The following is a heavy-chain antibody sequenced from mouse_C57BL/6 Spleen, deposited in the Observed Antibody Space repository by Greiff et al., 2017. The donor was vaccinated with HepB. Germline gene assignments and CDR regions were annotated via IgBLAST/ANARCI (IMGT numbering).Heavy chain of an antibody. V-gene: IGHV1-69*01. CDR2: IDPSDSDT. D-gene: IGHD1-1*01. J-gene: IGHJ4*01. CDR3: AGGSSPYAMDY. Sequence: QVQLQQPGAELVMPGASVKLSCKASGYTFTSYWMHWVKQRPGQGLEWIGEIDPSDSDTNYNQKFKGKSTLTVDKSSSTAYMQLSSLTSEDSAVYYCAGGSSPYAMDYWGQGTSVTVSS. CDR1: GYTFTSYW.